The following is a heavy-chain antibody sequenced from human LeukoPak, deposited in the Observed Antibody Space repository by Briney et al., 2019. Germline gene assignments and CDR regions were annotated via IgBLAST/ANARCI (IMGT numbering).Heavy chain of an antibody. CDR2: IYYSGST. D-gene: IGHD4-23*01. CDR1: GGSISTYY. CDR3: ARDRLRWPKIDY. V-gene: IGHV4-59*01. Sequence: SETLSLTCTVSGGSISTYYWSWIRQPPGKGPEWIGYIYYSGSTNYNPSLKSRVTISVDTSKNQFSLKLNSVTAADTAAYYCARDRLRWPKIDYWGQGTLVTVSS. J-gene: IGHJ4*02.